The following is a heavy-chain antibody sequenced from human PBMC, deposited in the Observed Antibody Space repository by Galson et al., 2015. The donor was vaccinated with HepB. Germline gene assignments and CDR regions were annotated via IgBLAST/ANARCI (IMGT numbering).Heavy chain of an antibody. CDR2: ISYDGSNK. Sequence: SLRLSCAASGFTFSSYGMHWVRQAPGKGLEWVAVISYDGSNKYYADSVKGRFTISRDNSKNTLYLQMNSLRAEDTAVYYCAKDYCSSTSCYMVGYYYYMDVWGKGTTVTVSS. J-gene: IGHJ6*03. CDR3: AKDYCSSTSCYMVGYYYYMDV. D-gene: IGHD2-2*02. V-gene: IGHV3-30*18. CDR1: GFTFSSYG.